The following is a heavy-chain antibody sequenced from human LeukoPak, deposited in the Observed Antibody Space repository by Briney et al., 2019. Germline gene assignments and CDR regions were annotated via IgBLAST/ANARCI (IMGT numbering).Heavy chain of an antibody. D-gene: IGHD3-10*01. CDR3: ARVGDKFDY. Sequence: PSETLSLTCTVSGGSISSYYWSWIRQPPGKGLEWIGYIYYSGSTNYNPSPKSRVTISVDTSKNQFSLKLSSVTAADTAVYYCARVGDKFDYWGQGTLVTVSS. CDR2: IYYSGST. CDR1: GGSISSYY. J-gene: IGHJ4*02. V-gene: IGHV4-59*01.